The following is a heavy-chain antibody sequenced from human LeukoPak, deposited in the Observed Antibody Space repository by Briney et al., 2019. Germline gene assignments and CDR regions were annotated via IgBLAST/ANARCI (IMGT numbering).Heavy chain of an antibody. CDR2: ISAYNGNT. D-gene: IGHD3-22*01. CDR1: GYTFTSYG. V-gene: IGHV1-18*01. CDR3: ARDPTRAGYYDSSGFDY. Sequence: ASVKVSCKASGYTFTSYGISWVRQAPGQGLEWMGWISAYNGNTNYAQKLQGRVTMTRDTSISTAYMELSRLRSDDTAVYYCARDPTRAGYYDSSGFDYWGQGTLVTVSS. J-gene: IGHJ4*02.